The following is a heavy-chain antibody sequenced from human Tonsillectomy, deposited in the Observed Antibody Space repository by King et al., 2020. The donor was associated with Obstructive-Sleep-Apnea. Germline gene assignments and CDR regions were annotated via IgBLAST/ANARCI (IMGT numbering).Heavy chain of an antibody. V-gene: IGHV4-4*02. CDR3: ARIASGYAHFDY. J-gene: IGHJ4*02. CDR2: IYHGRST. CDR1: GGSVSSGNW. Sequence: VPLQESGPGLVKPSGTLSLTCAVSGGSVSSGNWWTWVRQSPGKGLEWIGEIYHGRSTNYNPSLKSRVTISADNSKNHFFLRLTSVTAADTAVYYCARIASGYAHFDYWGLGTLVTVSS. D-gene: IGHD3-22*01.